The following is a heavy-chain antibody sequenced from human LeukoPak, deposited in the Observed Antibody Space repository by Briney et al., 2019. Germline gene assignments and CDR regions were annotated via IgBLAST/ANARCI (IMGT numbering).Heavy chain of an antibody. Sequence: SETLSLTCAVYGGSFSGYYWSWIRQPAGKGLEWIGRIYTSGSTNYNPSLKSRVTMSVDTSKNQFSLKLSSVTAADTAVYYCARSGSYYPGRDAFDIWGQGTMVTVSS. CDR3: ARSGSYYPGRDAFDI. D-gene: IGHD1-26*01. CDR2: IYTSGST. CDR1: GGSFSGYY. J-gene: IGHJ3*02. V-gene: IGHV4-59*10.